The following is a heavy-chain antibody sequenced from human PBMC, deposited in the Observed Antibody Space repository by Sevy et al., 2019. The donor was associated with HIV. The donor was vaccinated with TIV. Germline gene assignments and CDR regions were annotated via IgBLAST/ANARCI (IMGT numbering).Heavy chain of an antibody. Sequence: ASVKVSCKASGYTFTGYYMHWVRQAPGQGLEWMGWINPNSGGTNYAQKFQGRVTMTRDTSISTAYMELSRLRSDDTAVYYCARLVVPAAMHNYYYYYGMDVWGQWTTVTVSS. V-gene: IGHV1-2*02. CDR1: GYTFTGYY. CDR2: INPNSGGT. CDR3: ARLVVPAAMHNYYYYYGMDV. D-gene: IGHD2-2*01. J-gene: IGHJ6*02.